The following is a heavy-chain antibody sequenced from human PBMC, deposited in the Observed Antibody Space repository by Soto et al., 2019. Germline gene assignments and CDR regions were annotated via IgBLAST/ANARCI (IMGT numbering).Heavy chain of an antibody. CDR3: ARTGVTTYGVDV. J-gene: IGHJ6*02. D-gene: IGHD3-22*01. CDR2: IVGSSSYI. CDR1: GFTFSGYT. Sequence: SLRLSCAASGFTFSGYTMNWVRQAPGEGLEWVSSIVGSSSYIYYGDSVKGRFAISRDNAKDSLSLQMYSLRAEDTAVYYCARTGVTTYGVDVWGQGTKVTVSS. V-gene: IGHV3-21*01.